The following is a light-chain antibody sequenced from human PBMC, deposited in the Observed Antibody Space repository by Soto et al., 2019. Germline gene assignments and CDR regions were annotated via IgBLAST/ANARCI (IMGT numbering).Light chain of an antibody. CDR1: QSINNW. V-gene: IGKV1-5*03. CDR2: RAS. Sequence: DIQMTQSPSTLSASVGDRVTITCRASQSINNWLAWFQQKPGKAPKLLIYRASTLHSGVPSRFSGSGSETEFTLTINSLQPDDFATYFCQYYKIYPWAFGQGTQVEI. J-gene: IGKJ1*01. CDR3: QYYKIYPWA.